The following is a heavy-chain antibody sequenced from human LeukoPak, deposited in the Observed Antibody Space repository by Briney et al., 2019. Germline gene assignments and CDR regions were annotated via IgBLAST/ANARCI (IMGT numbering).Heavy chain of an antibody. D-gene: IGHD3-3*01. CDR2: IIPIFGTA. V-gene: IGHV1-69*06. CDR3: ARDASPYYDFWSGYWMGGFDY. Sequence: SVTVSCMASGGTFSSYAISWVRQARGQGLEWMGRIIPIFGTANYAQKFQGRVTITADKSTSTAYMALSSLRSEDTAVYYCARDASPYYDFWSGYWMGGFDYWGQGTLVTVSS. J-gene: IGHJ4*02. CDR1: GGTFSSYA.